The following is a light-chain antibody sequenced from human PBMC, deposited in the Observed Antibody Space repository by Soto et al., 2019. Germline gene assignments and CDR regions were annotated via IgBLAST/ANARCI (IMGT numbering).Light chain of an antibody. CDR1: QSISNH. CDR2: AAS. Sequence: DLPMTQSPSSLSASVGDRVTITCRASQSISNHLNWYQRKPGQAPKLLIYAASSLQSGVPSRFSGSGSGTDFTLTISSLQPEDFATYYCQQSHTTPLFTFGPGTKVDLK. V-gene: IGKV1-39*01. CDR3: QQSHTTPLFT. J-gene: IGKJ3*01.